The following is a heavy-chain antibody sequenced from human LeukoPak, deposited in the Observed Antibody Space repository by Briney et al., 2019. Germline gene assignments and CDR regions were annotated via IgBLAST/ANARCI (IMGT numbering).Heavy chain of an antibody. D-gene: IGHD2-2*01. CDR2: IWYDGSNK. V-gene: IGHV3-33*01. J-gene: IGHJ6*03. CDR3: ARDAEEYQLLWEPVYYYYYMDV. CDR1: GFTFGSYG. Sequence: GGSLRLSCAASGFTFGSYGMHWVRQAPGKGLEWVAVIWYDGSNKYYADSVKGRFTISRDNSKNTLYLQMNSLRAEDTAVYYCARDAEEYQLLWEPVYYYYYMDVWGKGTTVTVSS.